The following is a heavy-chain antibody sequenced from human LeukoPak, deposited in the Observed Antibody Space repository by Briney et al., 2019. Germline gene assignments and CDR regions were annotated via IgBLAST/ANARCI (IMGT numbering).Heavy chain of an antibody. CDR1: GFTFSNYA. D-gene: IGHD2-2*02. CDR3: AKQGAYTTPDHSDY. V-gene: IGHV3-23*01. CDR2: ISGTGGNT. J-gene: IGHJ4*02. Sequence: GGSLRLSCAASGFTFSNYAMSWVRHAPGKGLEWVSTISGTGGNTYYADSVKGRFTISKNISQSTLYLQMNSLRADDTAVYYCAKQGAYTTPDHSDYWGQGTLVTVSS.